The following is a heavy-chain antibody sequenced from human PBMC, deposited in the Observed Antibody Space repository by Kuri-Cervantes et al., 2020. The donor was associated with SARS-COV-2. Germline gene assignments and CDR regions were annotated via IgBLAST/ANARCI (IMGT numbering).Heavy chain of an antibody. Sequence: GESLKISCAASGFTFSSYAMSWVRQAPGKGLEWVSAISGSGGSTYYADSVKGRFTISRDNSKNTLYLQMNSLGAEDTAVYYCARDYGGNSNFDYWGQGTLVTVSS. CDR3: ARDYGGNSNFDY. V-gene: IGHV3-23*01. J-gene: IGHJ4*02. D-gene: IGHD4-23*01. CDR1: GFTFSSYA. CDR2: ISGSGGST.